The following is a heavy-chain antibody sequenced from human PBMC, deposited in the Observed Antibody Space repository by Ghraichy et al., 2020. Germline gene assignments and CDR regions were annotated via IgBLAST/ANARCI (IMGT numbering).Heavy chain of an antibody. CDR2: INAGNGNT. CDR3: AAMGGTIFGPEGAFDI. CDR1: GYTFTSYA. Sequence: ASVKVSCKASGYTFTSYAMHWVRQAPVQRLEWMGWINAGNGNTKYSQKFQGRVTITRDTSASTAYMELSSLRSEDTAVYYCAAMGGTIFGPEGAFDIWGQGTMVTVSS. D-gene: IGHD3-3*01. J-gene: IGHJ3*02. V-gene: IGHV1-3*01.